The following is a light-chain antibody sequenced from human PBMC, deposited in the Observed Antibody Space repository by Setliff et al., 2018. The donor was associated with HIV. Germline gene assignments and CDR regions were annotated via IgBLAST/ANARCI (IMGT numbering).Light chain of an antibody. J-gene: IGLJ1*01. V-gene: IGLV2-23*01. CDR1: SNDVGRYDL. Sequence: SALAQPASVSGSPGQSITISCTGTSNDVGRYDLVSWYQQHPARAPKLIIYQATRRPSGVSNRFSGSKSGNVASLTISGLQAEDEADYYCCSNTGSNTFVFGTGTK. CDR3: CSNTGSNTFV. CDR2: QAT.